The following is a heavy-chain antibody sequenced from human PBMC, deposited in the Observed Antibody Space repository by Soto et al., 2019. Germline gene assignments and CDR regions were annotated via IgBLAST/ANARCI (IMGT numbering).Heavy chain of an antibody. CDR3: ARVMVRGVMDIYYFDY. CDR2: INAGNGNT. Sequence: ASVKVSCKASGYTFTSYAMHWVRQAPGQRLEWMGWINAGNGNTKYSQKFQGRVTITRDTSASTAYMELSSLRSEDTAVYYCARVMVRGVMDIYYFDYWGQGTLVTVSS. V-gene: IGHV1-3*01. CDR1: GYTFTSYA. D-gene: IGHD3-10*01. J-gene: IGHJ4*02.